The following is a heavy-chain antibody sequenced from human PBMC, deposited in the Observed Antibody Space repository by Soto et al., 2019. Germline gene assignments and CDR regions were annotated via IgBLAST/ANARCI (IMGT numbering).Heavy chain of an antibody. V-gene: IGHV1-18*01. Sequence: QVQLVQSGGDVKTPGASVKVSCTSSRYTFTSHGIAWVRQAPGQGLEWMGWISTFNGKTDYAQKFQGRVTMTADTLTSTVHMELRSLRSYDSAVYYCARLLTEGATFREDAFDLWGQGTKVTVSS. CDR2: ISTFNGKT. J-gene: IGHJ3*01. CDR3: ARLLTEGATFREDAFDL. CDR1: RYTFTSHG. D-gene: IGHD3-9*01.